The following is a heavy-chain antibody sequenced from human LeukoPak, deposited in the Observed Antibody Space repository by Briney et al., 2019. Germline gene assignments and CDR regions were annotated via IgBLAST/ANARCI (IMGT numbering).Heavy chain of an antibody. CDR2: IYNDGSTT. CDR1: GFTFSKSW. V-gene: IGHV3-74*01. CDR3: AKAYYYGSGSYYLGEFDY. Sequence: GGSLRLSCAASGFTFSKSWMHWVRQVPGKGLVWVSRIYNDGSTTNYADSVKGRFTISRDNSKNTLYLQMSSLRAEDTAVYYCAKAYYYGSGSYYLGEFDYWGQGTLVTVSS. J-gene: IGHJ4*02. D-gene: IGHD3-10*01.